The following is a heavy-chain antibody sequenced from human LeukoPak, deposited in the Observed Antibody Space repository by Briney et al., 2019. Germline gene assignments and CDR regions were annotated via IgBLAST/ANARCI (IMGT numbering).Heavy chain of an antibody. J-gene: IGHJ6*03. V-gene: IGHV1-18*01. D-gene: IGHD6-13*01. CDR2: ISAYNGNT. CDR3: ARVAQQLVLYAMGYYYYMDV. Sequence: ASVRVSCKASGYTFTSYGISWVRQAPGQGLEWMGWISAYNGNTNYAQKLQGRVTMTTDTSTSTAYMELRSLRSDDTAVYYCARVAQQLVLYAMGYYYYMDVWGKGTTVTVSS. CDR1: GYTFTSYG.